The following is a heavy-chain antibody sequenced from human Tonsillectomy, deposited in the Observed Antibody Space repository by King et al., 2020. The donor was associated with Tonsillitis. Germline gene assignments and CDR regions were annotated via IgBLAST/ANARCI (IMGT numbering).Heavy chain of an antibody. Sequence: TLKESGPALVKPPESLTLTCAFSGFSLSTNGMCVSWIRQPPGKALEWLARIDGDGGTYFNPSLTTRLSISKDTSKNQVVLTVTHMDPVDAGTYYCARSPTEYFYQYGMDVWGQGTTVAVSS. D-gene: IGHD1-14*01. V-gene: IGHV2-70*11. CDR2: IDGDGGT. CDR1: GFSLSTNGMC. J-gene: IGHJ6*02. CDR3: ARSPTEYFYQYGMDV.